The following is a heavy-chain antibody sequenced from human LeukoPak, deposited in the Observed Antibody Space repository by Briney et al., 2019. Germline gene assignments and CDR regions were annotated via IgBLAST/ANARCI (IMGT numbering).Heavy chain of an antibody. D-gene: IGHD3-16*01. CDR3: ARVDPYMGITSIAFDI. CDR1: GGSFSGYY. CDR2: IYYSGST. V-gene: IGHV4-59*01. J-gene: IGHJ3*02. Sequence: KPSETLSLTCAVYGGSFSGYYWSWIRQPPGKGLEWIGYIYYSGSTNYNPSLKSRVTISVDTSKNQFSLKLSSVTAADTAVYYCARVDPYMGITSIAFDIWGQGTMVTVSS.